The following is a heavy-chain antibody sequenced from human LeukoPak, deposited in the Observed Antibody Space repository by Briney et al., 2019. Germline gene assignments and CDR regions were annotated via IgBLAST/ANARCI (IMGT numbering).Heavy chain of an antibody. V-gene: IGHV1-46*01. J-gene: IGHJ4*02. D-gene: IGHD1-14*01. CDR1: GYTFTNYY. CDR3: AREGPETYNFDF. Sequence: ASVKVSCKPSGYTFTNYYMHWVRQAPGQGPEWMGITRPSSGRTSYPQKFQGRVTMTWDMSTSTFYMELSSLTSDDTDVYYCAREGPETYNFDFWGQGTLVTVSS. CDR2: TRPSSGRT.